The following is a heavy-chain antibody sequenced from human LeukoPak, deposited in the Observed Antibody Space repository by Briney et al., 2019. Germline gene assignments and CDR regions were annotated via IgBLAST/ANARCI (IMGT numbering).Heavy chain of an antibody. J-gene: IGHJ4*02. CDR2: ISSSGSTI. D-gene: IGHD2-2*01. Sequence: GGSLRLSCAASGFTFSDYYMSWIRQAPGKGLEWVSYISSSGSTIYYADSVKGRFTISRDNAKNSLYLQMNSLGAEDTAVYYCAREDIVVVPVVDYWGQGTLVTVSS. CDR3: AREDIVVVPVVDY. CDR1: GFTFSDYY. V-gene: IGHV3-11*01.